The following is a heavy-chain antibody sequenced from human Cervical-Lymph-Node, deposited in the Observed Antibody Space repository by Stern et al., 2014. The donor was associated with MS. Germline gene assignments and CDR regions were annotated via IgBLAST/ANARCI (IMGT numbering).Heavy chain of an antibody. V-gene: IGHV3-30*04. D-gene: IGHD2-15*01. Sequence: QVQLVESGGGVVQPGRSLRLSCAASGFTFSSYAMHWVRQAPGKGLELVAVISYDGSNKYYADSVKGRFTISRDNSKNTLYLQMNSLRAEDTAVYYCARDHDIPGIVYYYGMDVWGQGTTVTVSS. J-gene: IGHJ6*02. CDR1: GFTFSSYA. CDR2: ISYDGSNK. CDR3: ARDHDIPGIVYYYGMDV.